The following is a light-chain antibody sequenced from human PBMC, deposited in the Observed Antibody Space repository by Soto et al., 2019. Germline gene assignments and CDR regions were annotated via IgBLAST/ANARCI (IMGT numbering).Light chain of an antibody. CDR3: SLSYSGVRV. V-gene: IGLV7-46*01. Sequence: QAVVIQEPSLTVSPGGTVTLTCGSSTGAVTSGHWPYWFQQKPGQVPSALIYDTDNRHSWTPARFSGSLLGGTPALILSGARPEDEADYYCSLSYSGVRVFGGGTKVTVL. CDR1: TGAVTSGHW. J-gene: IGLJ3*02. CDR2: DTD.